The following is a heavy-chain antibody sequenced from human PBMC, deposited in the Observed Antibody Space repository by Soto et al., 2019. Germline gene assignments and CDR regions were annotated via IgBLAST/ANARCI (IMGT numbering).Heavy chain of an antibody. CDR3: ARVPYGDYVGNNWFDP. D-gene: IGHD4-17*01. CDR2: IYYSGST. CDR1: GGSISSYY. J-gene: IGHJ5*02. V-gene: IGHV4-59*01. Sequence: SETLSLTCTVSGGSISSYYWSWIRQPPGKGLEWIGYIYYSGSTNYNPSLKSRVTISVDTSKNQFSLKLSSVTAADTAVYYCARVPYGDYVGNNWFDPWGQGTLVTVSS.